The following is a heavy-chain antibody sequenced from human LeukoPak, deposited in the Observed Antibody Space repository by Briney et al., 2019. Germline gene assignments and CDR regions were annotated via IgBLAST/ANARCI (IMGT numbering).Heavy chain of an antibody. CDR3: ARDRSHSYYDFWSGWTRLYYFDY. V-gene: IGHV3-74*01. CDR2: INSDGSST. Sequence: GGSLRLSCAASGFTFSSYWMHWVRHAPGKGLVWASRINSDGSSTSYADSVKGRFTISRDNAKNTLYLQMNSLRAEDTAVYYCARDRSHSYYDFWSGWTRLYYFDYWGQGTLVTVSS. J-gene: IGHJ4*02. CDR1: GFTFSSYW. D-gene: IGHD3-3*01.